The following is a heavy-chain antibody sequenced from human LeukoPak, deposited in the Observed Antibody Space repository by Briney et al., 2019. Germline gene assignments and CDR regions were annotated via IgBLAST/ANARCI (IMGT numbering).Heavy chain of an antibody. Sequence: GGSLRLSCAASGFTFSTYSMNWLRLAPGKGLEWVSSISPDSNYKYYVDSVKGRFTISRDNAKNSLYLQMNSLRAEDTAVYYCARGRSPESWGQGTLVTVSS. CDR3: ARGRSPES. V-gene: IGHV3-21*01. J-gene: IGHJ4*02. CDR1: GFTFSTYS. CDR2: ISPDSNYK.